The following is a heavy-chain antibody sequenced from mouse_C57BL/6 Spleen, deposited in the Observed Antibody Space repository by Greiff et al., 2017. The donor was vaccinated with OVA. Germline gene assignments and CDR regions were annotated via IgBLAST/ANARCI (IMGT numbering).Heavy chain of an antibody. V-gene: IGHV1-64*01. CDR2: IHPNSGST. J-gene: IGHJ4*01. Sequence: VQLQQPGAELVKPGASVKLSCKASGYTFTSYWMHWVKQRPGQGLEWIGMIHPNSGSTNYNEKFKSKATLTVDKSSSTAYMQLSSLTSEDSAVYYCARWSYYSNYGAMDYWGQGTSVTVSS. CDR3: ARWSYYSNYGAMDY. D-gene: IGHD2-5*01. CDR1: GYTFTSYW.